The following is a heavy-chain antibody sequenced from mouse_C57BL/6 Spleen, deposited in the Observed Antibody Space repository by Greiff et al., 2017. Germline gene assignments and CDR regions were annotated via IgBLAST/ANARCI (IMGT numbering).Heavy chain of an antibody. CDR2: IYPGDGDT. D-gene: IGHD6-1*01. CDR1: GYAFSSYW. Sequence: QVQLQQSGAELVKPGASVKISCKASGYAFSSYWMNWVKQRPGKGLEWIGQIYPGDGDTNYNGKFKGKATLTADKSSSTAYMQLSSLTSEDSAVYSCAKDPLGRGSALEGWGKGTTVTVSS. CDR3: AKDPLGRGSALEG. J-gene: IGHJ1*03. V-gene: IGHV1-80*01.